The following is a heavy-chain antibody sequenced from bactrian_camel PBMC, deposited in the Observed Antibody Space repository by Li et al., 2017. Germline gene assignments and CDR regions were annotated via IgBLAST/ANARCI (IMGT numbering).Heavy chain of an antibody. CDR1: ESTYS. D-gene: IGHD3*01. V-gene: IGHV3S53*01. CDR2: IDSDGT. J-gene: IGHJ4*01. CDR3: GAAAQGISLYSSEYGY. Sequence: HVQLVESGGGSAQSGGALRLSCAVSESTYSMGWFRQAPGKQREGVAAIDSDGTTYTESVKGRFTISKDIAENTLYLQMNSLKPEDTALYYCGAAAQGISLYSSEYGYWGQGTQVTVS.